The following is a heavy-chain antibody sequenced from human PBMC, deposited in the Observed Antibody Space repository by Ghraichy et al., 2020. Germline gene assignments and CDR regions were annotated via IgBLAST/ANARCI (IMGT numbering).Heavy chain of an antibody. CDR3: AKGLET. CDR1: GSTLSSSW. D-gene: IGHD5-24*01. J-gene: IGHJ5*02. V-gene: IGHV3-7*01. CDR2: IKPDGSEK. Sequence: GGSLRLSCAASGSTLSSSWINWFRQAPGTGLKWVANIKPDGSEKLHVDPVKGRFTISRDNDKNSLYLQMNSLRDGDTAVYYCAKGLETSGQGTLVTVSS.